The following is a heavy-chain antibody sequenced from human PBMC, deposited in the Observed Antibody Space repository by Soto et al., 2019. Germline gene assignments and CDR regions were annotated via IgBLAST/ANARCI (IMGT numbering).Heavy chain of an antibody. J-gene: IGHJ5*02. CDR3: VRRESMSITGKDSWFDP. Sequence: QVQLQESGPGLVKPSETLSLTCTVSGGSISTHYWNWIRQPPGRGLEWIGHIYYSGSTNYNPSLKSRVTISVDTSKNQFSLELISVTAADTAVYFCVRRESMSITGKDSWFDPWGQGALVTVSS. CDR2: IYYSGST. D-gene: IGHD3-10*01. CDR1: GGSISTHY. V-gene: IGHV4-59*08.